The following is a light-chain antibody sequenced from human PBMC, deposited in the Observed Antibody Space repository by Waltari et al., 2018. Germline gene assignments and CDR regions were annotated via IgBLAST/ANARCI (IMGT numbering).Light chain of an antibody. J-gene: IGKJ2*03. CDR2: KVS. CDR3: MQGTNWPQS. Sequence: DVVMPQSPLSLPVTLGQTSSISCRSSQSLVYRNGNIYLNWFQQRPGQSPRRLIYKVSRRDSGGPDRFSGSGSGTDFTLRISRVEAEDVGLYFCMQGTNWPQSFGQGTKLEIK. V-gene: IGKV2-30*01. CDR1: QSLVYRNGNIY.